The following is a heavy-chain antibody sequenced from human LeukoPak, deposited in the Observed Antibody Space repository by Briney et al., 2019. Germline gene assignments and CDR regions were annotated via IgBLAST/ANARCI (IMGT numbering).Heavy chain of an antibody. Sequence: SQTLSLTCAISGDSVSSNSAAWNWIRQSPSRGLEWLGRTYYRSKWYNDYAVSVKSRITINPDTSKNQFYLQLNYVTPEDTAVYLGARAQPYCMGLRNWGQGTLVTVSS. J-gene: IGHJ4*02. CDR2: TYYRSKWYN. CDR3: ARAQPYCMGLRN. V-gene: IGHV6-1*01. CDR1: GDSVSSNSAA. D-gene: IGHD2-15*01.